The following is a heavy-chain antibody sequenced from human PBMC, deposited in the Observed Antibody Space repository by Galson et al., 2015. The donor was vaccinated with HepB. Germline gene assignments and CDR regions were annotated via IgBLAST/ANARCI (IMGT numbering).Heavy chain of an antibody. CDR3: STFSNMVRQSGDAFDY. D-gene: IGHD3-10*01. CDR2: IKGQTENGTV. Sequence: SLRLSCAVSGFTFHNARMNWARQAPGKGLEWVGRIKGQTENGTVDHGAPVKGRFTISRDDSMKTLYLQMNSLKIEDTGVYYCSTFSNMVRQSGDAFDYWGQGILVIVSP. CDR1: GFTFHNAR. V-gene: IGHV3-15*07. J-gene: IGHJ4*02.